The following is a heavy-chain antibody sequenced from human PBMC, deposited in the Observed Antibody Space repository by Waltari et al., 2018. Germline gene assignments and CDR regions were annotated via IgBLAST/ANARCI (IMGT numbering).Heavy chain of an antibody. CDR3: AKGGIVGTVGPYYVDI. V-gene: IGHV3-30*02. D-gene: IGHD2-21*01. J-gene: IGHJ6*03. CDR2: IRYDSSMV. CDR1: GFPFGDYS. Sequence: QGQLVESGGGVFQPGGSLTLSCEPSGFPFGDYSMPWVRQAPGKGLEWLAFIRYDSSMVYNADSIAGRFSISRDDAQRTVQLRLTSLRGDDTAVYYCAKGGIVGTVGPYYVDIWGRGTSVIVSS.